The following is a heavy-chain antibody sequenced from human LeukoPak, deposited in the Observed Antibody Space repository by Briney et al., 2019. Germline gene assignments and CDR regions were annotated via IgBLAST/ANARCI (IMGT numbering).Heavy chain of an antibody. J-gene: IGHJ4*02. D-gene: IGHD6-19*01. CDR1: GGTFSSYA. V-gene: IGHV1-69*04. Sequence: SVKVSCKASGGTFSSYAISWVRQAPGQGLEWMGRIIPILGIANYAQKFQGRVTITADKSTSTAYMELSSLRSEDTAVYYCARGRLVLGGGPPRHWGQGTLVTVSS. CDR2: IIPILGIA. CDR3: ARGRLVLGGGPPRH.